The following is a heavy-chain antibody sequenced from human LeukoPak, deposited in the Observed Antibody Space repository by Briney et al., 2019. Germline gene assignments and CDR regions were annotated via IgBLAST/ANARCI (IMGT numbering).Heavy chain of an antibody. CDR1: GFTFSDYY. CDR3: ARDARRYSGYDNFDY. J-gene: IGHJ4*02. D-gene: IGHD5-12*01. CDR2: ISSSGSTI. Sequence: TTGGSLRLSCAASGFTFSDYYMSWIRQAPGKGLEWVPYISSSGSTIYYADSVKGRFTISRDNAKNSLYLQMNSLRAEDTAVYYCARDARRYSGYDNFDYWGQGTLVTVSS. V-gene: IGHV3-11*01.